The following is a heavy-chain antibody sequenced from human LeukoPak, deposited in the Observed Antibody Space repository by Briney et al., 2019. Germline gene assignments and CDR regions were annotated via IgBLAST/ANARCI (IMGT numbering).Heavy chain of an antibody. CDR1: GFTFSSYT. V-gene: IGHV3-21*01. CDR3: ARDRWETYNWFDL. J-gene: IGHJ5*02. Sequence: GGSLRLSCAASGFTFSSYTMTWVRQSPGKGLEWVSSITSSSAYIHYLDSVKGRFTISRDDAKNSLYLEMNNLRAADTGLYYCARDRWETYNWFDLWGQGTLVTVSS. D-gene: IGHD1-26*01. CDR2: ITSSSAYI.